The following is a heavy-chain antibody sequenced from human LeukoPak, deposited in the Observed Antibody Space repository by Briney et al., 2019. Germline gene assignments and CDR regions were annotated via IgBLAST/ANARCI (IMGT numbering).Heavy chain of an antibody. CDR3: ASPSWRYYYGMDV. CDR2: ISSSGSTI. V-gene: IGHV3-48*03. J-gene: IGHJ6*02. Sequence: PGGSLRLSCAASGFTFSSYEMNWVRQAPGKGLEWVSYISSSGSTIYYADSVKGRFTISRDNAKNSLYLQMNSLRAEDTAVYYCASPSWRYYYGMDVWGQGTTVTVSS. CDR1: GFTFSSYE.